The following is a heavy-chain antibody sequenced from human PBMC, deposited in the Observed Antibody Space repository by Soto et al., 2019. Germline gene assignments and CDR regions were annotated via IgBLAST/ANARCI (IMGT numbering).Heavy chain of an antibody. CDR3: ARDAATVVTPRVVGAFDI. CDR2: IIPILGIA. Sequence: QVQLVQSGAEVKKPGSSVKVSCKASGGTFSSYTISWVRQAPGQGLEWMGRIIPILGIANYAQKFQGRVTITADKSTSTAYMALSSMSYEDTALYYCARDAATVVTPRVVGAFDIWGQGPMVTVSS. CDR1: GGTFSSYT. J-gene: IGHJ3*02. V-gene: IGHV1-69*08. D-gene: IGHD4-17*01.